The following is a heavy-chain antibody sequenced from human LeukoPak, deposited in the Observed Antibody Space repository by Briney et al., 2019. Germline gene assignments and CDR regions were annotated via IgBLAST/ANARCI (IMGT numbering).Heavy chain of an antibody. CDR3: ARSMTTVTTGSDY. Sequence: PSETLSLTCAVYGGSFSGYYWSWIRQPPGKGLEWIGEINHSGSTYYNPSLKSRVTISVDTSKNQFSLKLSSVTAADTAVYYCARSMTTVTTGSDYWGQGTLVTVSS. J-gene: IGHJ4*02. V-gene: IGHV4-34*01. CDR2: INHSGST. CDR1: GGSFSGYY. D-gene: IGHD4-17*01.